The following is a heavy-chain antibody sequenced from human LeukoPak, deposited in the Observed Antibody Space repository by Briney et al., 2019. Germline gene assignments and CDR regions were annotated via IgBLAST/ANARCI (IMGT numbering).Heavy chain of an antibody. CDR2: ISWNSGII. V-gene: IGHV3-9*01. CDR1: GFTFDDYA. D-gene: IGHD2-15*01. CDR3: AKDIAGGSFNVFDY. Sequence: GGSLRLSCAASGFTFDDYAMHWVRQAPGKGLEWVSGISWNSGIIGYADSVKGRFTISRDSAKNSLCLQMNSLRAEDTALYYCAKDIAGGSFNVFDYWGQGALVTVSS. J-gene: IGHJ4*02.